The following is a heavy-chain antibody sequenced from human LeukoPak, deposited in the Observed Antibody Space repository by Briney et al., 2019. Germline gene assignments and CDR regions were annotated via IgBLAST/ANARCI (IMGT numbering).Heavy chain of an antibody. D-gene: IGHD6-13*01. CDR1: GFTFSSYA. Sequence: PGRSLRLSCAASGFTFSSYAMSWVRQAPGKGLEWVSGISGSDGSTYYADSVKGRFTISRDNSKNTLYPQMNSLRADDTAVYYCAKGVVRSAAPGNNWFDPWGQGALVTVSS. CDR3: AKGVVRSAAPGNNWFDP. J-gene: IGHJ5*02. CDR2: ISGSDGST. V-gene: IGHV3-23*01.